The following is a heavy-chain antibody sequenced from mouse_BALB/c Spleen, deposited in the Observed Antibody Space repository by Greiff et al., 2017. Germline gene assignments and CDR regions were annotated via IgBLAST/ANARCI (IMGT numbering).Heavy chain of an antibody. D-gene: IGHD1-1*01. CDR2: ISSGGST. CDR1: GFTFSSYA. Sequence: EVQLVESGGGLVKPGGSLKLSCAASGFTFSSYAMSWVRQTPEKRLEWVASISSGGSTYYPDSVKGRFTISRDNARNILYLQMSSLRSEDTAMYYCASDYYGSSYWYFDVWGAGTTVTVSS. J-gene: IGHJ1*01. CDR3: ASDYYGSSYWYFDV. V-gene: IGHV5-6-5*01.